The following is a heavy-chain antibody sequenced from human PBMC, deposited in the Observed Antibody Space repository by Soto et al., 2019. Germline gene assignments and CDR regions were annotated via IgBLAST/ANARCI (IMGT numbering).Heavy chain of an antibody. Sequence: GESLNISCKGSGYSFTSYWIGWVRQMPGKGLEWMGIIYPCDSDTRYSPSFQGQVTSSADKSISTAYLQSSSLKAADTAMYYCARQRGFRYSGSRIARCDAFDIWGQGTMVTVSS. V-gene: IGHV5-51*01. CDR1: GYSFTSYW. CDR3: ARQRGFRYSGSRIARCDAFDI. CDR2: IYPCDSDT. D-gene: IGHD1-26*01. J-gene: IGHJ3*02.